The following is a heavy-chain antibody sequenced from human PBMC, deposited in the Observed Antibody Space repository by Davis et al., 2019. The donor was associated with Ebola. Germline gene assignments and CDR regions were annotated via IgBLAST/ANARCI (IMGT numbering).Heavy chain of an antibody. CDR3: AREHLSSGYYYFDY. Sequence: SETLSLTCTVSGGSISSYYWGWIRQPPGKGLEWIGSIYYSGNTYYNPSLKSRVTISVDTSKNQVSLKLSSVTAADTAVYYCAREHLSSGYYYFDYWGQGTLVTVSS. CDR2: IYYSGNT. D-gene: IGHD3-22*01. V-gene: IGHV4-39*01. CDR1: GGSISSYY. J-gene: IGHJ4*02.